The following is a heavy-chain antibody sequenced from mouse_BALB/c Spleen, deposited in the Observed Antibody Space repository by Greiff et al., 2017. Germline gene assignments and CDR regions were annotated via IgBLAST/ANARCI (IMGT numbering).Heavy chain of an antibody. CDR2: ISSGGSYT. Sequence: EVKLMESGGGLVKPGGSLKLSCAASGFTFSSYAMSWVRQSPEKRLEWVAEISSGGSYTYYPDTVTGRFTISRDNAKNTLYLEMSSLRSEDTAMYYCARGGYYGNSDYYAMDYWGQGTSVTVSS. D-gene: IGHD2-1*01. CDR1: GFTFSSYA. J-gene: IGHJ4*01. CDR3: ARGGYYGNSDYYAMDY. V-gene: IGHV5-9-4*01.